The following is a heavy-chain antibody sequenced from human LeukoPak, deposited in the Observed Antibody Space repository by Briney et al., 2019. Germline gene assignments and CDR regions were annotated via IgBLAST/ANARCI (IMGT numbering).Heavy chain of an antibody. D-gene: IGHD3-3*01. CDR3: ARVINDFWSGYYLDY. Sequence: PSETLSLTCTVSGGSIRSYYWSWIRQPPGKGLEWIGYIYYSGSTNYNPSLKSRVTISVDTSKNQFSLKLSSVTAADTAVYYCARVINDFWSGYYLDYWGQGTLVTVSS. V-gene: IGHV4-59*01. CDR2: IYYSGST. J-gene: IGHJ4*02. CDR1: GGSIRSYY.